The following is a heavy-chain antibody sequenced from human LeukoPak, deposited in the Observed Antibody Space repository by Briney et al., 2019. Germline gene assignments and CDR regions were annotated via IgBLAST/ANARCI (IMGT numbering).Heavy chain of an antibody. V-gene: IGHV3-30*02. D-gene: IGHD3-10*02. Sequence: GGSLRLSCAASGFAFSRYGMHWVRQAPGKGLEWVAFIRYDESDKKYKDSVKGRFSVSKDNSKNTVSLQMNSLRFEDTAVYYCATYFYVPGNYYNYISYWGQGALVTV. CDR3: ATYFYVPGNYYNYISY. CDR2: IRYDESDK. J-gene: IGHJ4*02. CDR1: GFAFSRYG.